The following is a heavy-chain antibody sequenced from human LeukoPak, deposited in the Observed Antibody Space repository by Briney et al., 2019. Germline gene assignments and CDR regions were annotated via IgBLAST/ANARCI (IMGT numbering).Heavy chain of an antibody. CDR1: GGSFSGYY. CDR3: ARGLTWIQLWSY. D-gene: IGHD5-18*01. Sequence: SETLSLTCAVYGGSFSGYYWSWIRQPPGKGLEWIGEINHSGSTNYNPSLKSRFTISVDTSKNQFSLKLSSVTAADTAVYYCARGLTWIQLWSYWGQGTQVTVSS. V-gene: IGHV4-34*01. CDR2: INHSGST. J-gene: IGHJ4*02.